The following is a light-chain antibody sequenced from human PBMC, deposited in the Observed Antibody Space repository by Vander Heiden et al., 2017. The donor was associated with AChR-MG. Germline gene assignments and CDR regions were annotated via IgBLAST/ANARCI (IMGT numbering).Light chain of an antibody. CDR2: GAS. J-gene: IGKJ5*01. Sequence: EIALTQSPGTLSLSPVARATLSCQASQSVSSSYLAWYQQKPGQAPRHLIYGASSRATGVPDRFSGSGSGTDFTLTISRLEPEDVAVYYCKQDGSSPGTFGQGTQVEIK. V-gene: IGKV3-20*01. CDR1: QSVSSSY. CDR3: KQDGSSPGT.